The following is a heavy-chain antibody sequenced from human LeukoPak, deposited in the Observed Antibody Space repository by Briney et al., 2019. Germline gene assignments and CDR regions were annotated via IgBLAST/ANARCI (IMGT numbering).Heavy chain of an antibody. CDR1: GGSISSGDYY. CDR2: IYYSGST. Sequence: PSETLSLTCTVSGGSISSGDYYWSWIRQPPGKGLEWIGYIYYSGSTYYNPSLKSRVTISVDTSKNQFSLKLSSVTAADTAVYYCARPRDSSSWLNFDYWGQGTLVTVSS. J-gene: IGHJ4*02. D-gene: IGHD6-13*01. CDR3: ARPRDSSSWLNFDY. V-gene: IGHV4-30-4*01.